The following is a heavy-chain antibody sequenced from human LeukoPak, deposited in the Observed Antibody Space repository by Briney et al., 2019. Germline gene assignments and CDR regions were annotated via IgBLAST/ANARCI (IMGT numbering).Heavy chain of an antibody. D-gene: IGHD5-24*01. CDR1: GFTFSSYA. Sequence: GGSLRLSCAASGFTFSSYAMHWVRQAPGKGLEWVAVISYDGSNKYYADSVKGRFTISRDNSKNTLYLQMNSLRAEDTAVYYCARAMATIKNYYYGMDVWGQGTTVTVSS. J-gene: IGHJ6*02. CDR3: ARAMATIKNYYYGMDV. V-gene: IGHV3-30-3*01. CDR2: ISYDGSNK.